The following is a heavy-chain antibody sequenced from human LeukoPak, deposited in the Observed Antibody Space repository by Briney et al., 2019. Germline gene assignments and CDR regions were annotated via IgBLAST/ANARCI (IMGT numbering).Heavy chain of an antibody. D-gene: IGHD6-19*01. Sequence: RPGGSLRLSCAASGFTISRSSMHWVRQAPGKGLEFVSAISRSGGNTYYANSVKGRFTISRDTSKNTLYLQVGSLRVEDMAVYYCARGTQWLMGSLDYWGQGTLVTVSS. J-gene: IGHJ4*02. CDR1: GFTISRSS. CDR3: ARGTQWLMGSLDY. CDR2: ISRSGGNT. V-gene: IGHV3-64*01.